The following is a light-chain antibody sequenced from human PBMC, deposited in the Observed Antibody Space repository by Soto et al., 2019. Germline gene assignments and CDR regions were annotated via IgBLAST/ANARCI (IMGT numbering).Light chain of an antibody. CDR2: ATS. V-gene: IGKV1-27*01. CDR1: QGIAPY. Sequence: DVQMTQSPSSLSAFVGDRVTITCRASQGIAPYLAWFQQKPGKVPKLLIYATSTLQSGVPSRFSGSGSGTDFTLTISSLQPEDVATYYCQKYNSAPLTFGGGTKVENK. CDR3: QKYNSAPLT. J-gene: IGKJ4*01.